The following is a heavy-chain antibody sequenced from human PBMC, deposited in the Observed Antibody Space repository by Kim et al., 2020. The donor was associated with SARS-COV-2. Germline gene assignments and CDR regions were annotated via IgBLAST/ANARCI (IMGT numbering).Heavy chain of an antibody. CDR2: ISGSGGST. D-gene: IGHD6-19*01. J-gene: IGHJ3*02. CDR1: GFTFSSYA. V-gene: IGHV3-23*01. CDR3: AKGAVAGMNSRFDAFDI. Sequence: GGSLRLSCAASGFTFSSYAMSWVRQAPGKGLEWVSAISGSGGSTYYADSVKGRFTISRDNSKNTLYLQMNSLRAEDTAVYYCAKGAVAGMNSRFDAFDIWGQGTMVTVSS.